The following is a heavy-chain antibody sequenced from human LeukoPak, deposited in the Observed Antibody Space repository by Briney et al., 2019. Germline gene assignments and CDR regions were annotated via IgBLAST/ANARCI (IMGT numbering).Heavy chain of an antibody. Sequence: SVKVSCKASGGTFSSYAISWVRQAPGQGLEWMGGITPIFGTANYAQKFQGRVTITADKSTSTAYMELSSLRSEDTAVYYCARDPSNTGELVDYWGQGTLVTVSS. J-gene: IGHJ4*02. CDR3: ARDPSNTGELVDY. D-gene: IGHD1-26*01. CDR2: ITPIFGTA. CDR1: GGTFSSYA. V-gene: IGHV1-69*06.